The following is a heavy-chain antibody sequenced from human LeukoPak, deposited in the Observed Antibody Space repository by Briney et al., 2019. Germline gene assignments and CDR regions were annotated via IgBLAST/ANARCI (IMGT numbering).Heavy chain of an antibody. Sequence: SETLSLTCTVSGGSVSSGSYYWSWIRQPPGKGLEWIGYIYYSGSTNYNPSLKSRVTVSVDTSKNQFSLKLSSVTAADTAVYYCARVVYGGNWFDPWGQGTLVTVSS. CDR2: IYYSGST. CDR1: GGSVSSGSYY. D-gene: IGHD4-23*01. J-gene: IGHJ5*02. CDR3: ARVVYGGNWFDP. V-gene: IGHV4-61*01.